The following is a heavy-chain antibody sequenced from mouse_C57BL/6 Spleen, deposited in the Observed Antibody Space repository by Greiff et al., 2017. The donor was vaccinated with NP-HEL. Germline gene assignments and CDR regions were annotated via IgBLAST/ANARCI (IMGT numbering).Heavy chain of an antibody. CDR2: IWTGGGT. D-gene: IGHD1-1*01. CDR3: ARRASYYGSSFYYAMDY. J-gene: IGHJ4*01. Sequence: QVQLKESGPGLVAPSQSLSITCTVSGFSLTSYAISWVRQPPGTGLEWLGVIWTGGGTNYNSSLKSRLSISKDNSKSQVFLKMNSLQTDDTARYYCARRASYYGSSFYYAMDYWGQGTSVTVSS. V-gene: IGHV2-9-1*01. CDR1: GFSLTSYA.